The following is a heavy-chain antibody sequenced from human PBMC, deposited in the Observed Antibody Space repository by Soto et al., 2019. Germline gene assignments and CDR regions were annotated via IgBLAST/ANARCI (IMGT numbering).Heavy chain of an antibody. J-gene: IGHJ3*02. V-gene: IGHV4-34*01. CDR1: GGSFSGYY. CDR2: INHSGST. D-gene: IGHD3-3*01. Sequence: SETLSLTCAVYGGSFSGYYWSWIRQPPGKGLEWIGEINHSGSTNYNPSLKSRVTISVDTSKNQFSLKLSSVTAADTAVYYCARDLRVLRFLEWSNAFDIWGQGTMVTVSS. CDR3: ARDLRVLRFLEWSNAFDI.